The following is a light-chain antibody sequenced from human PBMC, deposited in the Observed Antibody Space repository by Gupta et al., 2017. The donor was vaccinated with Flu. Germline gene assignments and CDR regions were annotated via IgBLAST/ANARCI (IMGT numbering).Light chain of an antibody. J-gene: IGKJ1*01. CDR1: QIVSSSY. CDR3: NQYASSPWT. CDR2: CAS. V-gene: IGKV3-20*01. Sequence: VLTQSPGTLSLSPGESATPSCRASQIVSSSYLAWWQQKPGQAPRLLIYCASSRATGIPDRFSGSGSGTDFSLTISRVEPEDFAVYFCNQYASSPWTFGQGTKVEIK.